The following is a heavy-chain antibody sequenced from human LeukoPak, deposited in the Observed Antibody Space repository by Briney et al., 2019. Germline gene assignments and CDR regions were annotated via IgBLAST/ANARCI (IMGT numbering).Heavy chain of an antibody. Sequence: SPSETLSLTCTVSGGSISSGDYYWSWIRQPPGKGLEWIGYIYYSGSTYYNPSLKSRVTISVNTSKNQFSLKLSSVTAADTAVYYCARDLYGDYPDPWGQGTLVTVSS. D-gene: IGHD4-17*01. CDR1: GGSISSGDYY. J-gene: IGHJ5*02. CDR3: ARDLYGDYPDP. V-gene: IGHV4-30-4*01. CDR2: IYYSGST.